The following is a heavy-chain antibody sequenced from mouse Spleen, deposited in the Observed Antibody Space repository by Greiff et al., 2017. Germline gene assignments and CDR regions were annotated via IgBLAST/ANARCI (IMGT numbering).Heavy chain of an antibody. V-gene: IGHV5-9-1*01. D-gene: IGHD2-1*01. CDR3: ARDGTNAMDY. CDR1: GFTFSSYA. CDR2: ISSGGSYT. Sequence: EVKLMESGGGLVKPGGSLKLSCAASGFTFSSYAMSWVRQTPEKRLEWVATISSGGSYTYYPDSVKGRFTISRDNAKNTLYLQMSSLRSEDTAMYYCARDGTNAMDYWGQGTSVTVSS. J-gene: IGHJ4*01.